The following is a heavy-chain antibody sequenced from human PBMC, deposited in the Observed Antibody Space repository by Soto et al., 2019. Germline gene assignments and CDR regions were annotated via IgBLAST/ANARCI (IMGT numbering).Heavy chain of an antibody. CDR3: GRHRRETRTYAQPLDN. CDR2: VCSSGTT. D-gene: IGHD1-7*01. J-gene: IGHJ4*02. CDR1: GDSSSGCDYF. V-gene: IGHV4-39*01. Sequence: SETLSLTCSVSGDSSSGCDYFWGWVRQPPGKGLAWIGSVCSSGTTYYNPSLKSRVTISVDTSNNQFSLSLTSVTAADTAVYFCGRHRRETRTYAQPLDNWGQGILVTVSS.